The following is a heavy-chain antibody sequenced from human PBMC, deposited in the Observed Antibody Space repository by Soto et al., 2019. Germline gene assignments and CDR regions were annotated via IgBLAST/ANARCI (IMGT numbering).Heavy chain of an antibody. CDR1: GGSISSGGYY. CDR2: IYYSGST. CDR3: ARDLREATIGFDP. V-gene: IGHV4-31*03. D-gene: IGHD5-12*01. Sequence: QVQLQESGPGLVTPSQTLSLTCTVSGGSISSGGYYWSWIRQHPGKGLEWIGYIYYSGSTYYNPSLKSRVTISVDTSKNQFSLKLSSVTAADTAVYYCARDLREATIGFDPWGQGTLVTVSS. J-gene: IGHJ5*02.